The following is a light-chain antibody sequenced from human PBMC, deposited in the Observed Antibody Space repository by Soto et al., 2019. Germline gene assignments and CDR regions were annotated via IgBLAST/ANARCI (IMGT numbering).Light chain of an antibody. CDR2: ATS. J-gene: IGKJ5*01. V-gene: IGKV3-20*01. Sequence: EIVLTQSPGTLSLSPGERATLSCRASQSVDSTYLAWYQQKPDQSPRLLIYATSTRAAGIPDRLSGSGSGTDFTLTISRMEPDDFAVYYCQQYGSPITFGQGTRLEIK. CDR1: QSVDSTY. CDR3: QQYGSPIT.